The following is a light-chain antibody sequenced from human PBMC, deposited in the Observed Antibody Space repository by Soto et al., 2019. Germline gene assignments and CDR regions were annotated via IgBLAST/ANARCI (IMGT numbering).Light chain of an antibody. Sequence: EMVMTQSPATLSVSPGERAALSCRASQSVSTTLAWYQQKPGQAPRLLIYGASTRATGITVRFSGSGSGTDCTLTITSLQSEAFAVYYCQQYNDWRRTFGQGTKVEI. J-gene: IGKJ1*01. CDR1: QSVSTT. V-gene: IGKV3-15*01. CDR2: GAS. CDR3: QQYNDWRRT.